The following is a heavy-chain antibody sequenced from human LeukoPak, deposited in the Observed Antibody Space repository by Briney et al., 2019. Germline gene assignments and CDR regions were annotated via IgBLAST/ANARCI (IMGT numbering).Heavy chain of an antibody. V-gene: IGHV4-4*07. J-gene: IGHJ4*02. CDR3: ARHRWMATSYYFDY. CDR1: GGSISSYY. CDR2: IYTSGST. Sequence: SETLSLTCTVSGGSISSYYWSWIRQPAGKGLEWIGRIYTSGSTNYNPSLKSRVTMSVDTSKNQFSLKLSSVTAADTAVYYCARHRWMATSYYFDYWGQGTLVTVSS. D-gene: IGHD5-24*01.